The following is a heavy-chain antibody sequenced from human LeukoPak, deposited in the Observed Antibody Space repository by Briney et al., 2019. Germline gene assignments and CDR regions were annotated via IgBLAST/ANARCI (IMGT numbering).Heavy chain of an antibody. J-gene: IGHJ4*02. D-gene: IGHD5-24*01. CDR1: GFTFSSYA. CDR3: AREDGYYFDY. CDR2: ISYDGSNK. Sequence: GRSLRLSCAASGFTFSSYAMHWVRQAPGKGLEWVAVISYDGSNKYYADSVKGRFTISRDNSKNTLYLQMNRLRAEETAVYYCAREDGYYFDYRGQGTLVTVSS. V-gene: IGHV3-30*04.